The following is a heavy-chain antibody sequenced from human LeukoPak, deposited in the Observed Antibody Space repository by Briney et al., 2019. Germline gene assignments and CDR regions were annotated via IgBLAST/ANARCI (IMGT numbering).Heavy chain of an antibody. J-gene: IGHJ5*02. CDR2: ISGSGGST. CDR3: AKGLYYDFWSGYYGGDWFDP. Sequence: GGSLRLSCAASGFTFSSYAMSWVRQAPGKGLEWVSAISGSGGSTYYADSAKGRFTISRDNSKNTLYLQMNSLRAEDTAVYYCAKGLYYDFWSGYYGGDWFDPWGQGTLVTVSS. V-gene: IGHV3-23*01. D-gene: IGHD3-3*01. CDR1: GFTFSSYA.